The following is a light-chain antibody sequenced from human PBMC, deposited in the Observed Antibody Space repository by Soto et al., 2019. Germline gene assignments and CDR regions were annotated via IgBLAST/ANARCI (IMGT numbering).Light chain of an antibody. Sequence: DVHMTQSPSSLSASVGDRVTITCRASESIATWLAWYQQKPGQAPKLLLYDASRLESGVPSRFSVCGSGTEFTLPISGLQPEDFATYYCHQYNSYFGPGTKLEI. V-gene: IGKV1-5*01. CDR3: HQYNSY. CDR2: DAS. CDR1: ESIATW. J-gene: IGKJ2*01.